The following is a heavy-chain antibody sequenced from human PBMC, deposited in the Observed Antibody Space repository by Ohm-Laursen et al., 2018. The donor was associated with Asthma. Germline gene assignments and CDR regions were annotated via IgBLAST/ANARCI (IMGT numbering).Heavy chain of an antibody. J-gene: IGHJ6*02. Sequence: GASVKVSCKASGYTLTSYSMHWVRQAPGQGLEWMGIINPNGGSTTYAQKFQGRVTMTRDTSTSTVYMDLSSLSSEDTAVYYCASVVTPDYYYGMDVWGQGTTVTVSS. V-gene: IGHV1-46*01. CDR1: GYTLTSYS. CDR2: INPNGGST. CDR3: ASVVTPDYYYGMDV. D-gene: IGHD4-23*01.